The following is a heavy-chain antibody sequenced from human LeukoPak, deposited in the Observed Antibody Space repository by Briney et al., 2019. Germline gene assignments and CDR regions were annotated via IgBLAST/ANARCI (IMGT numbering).Heavy chain of an antibody. Sequence: GASVKVSCKASGYTFTSYGISWVRQAPGQGLEWLGIINPSSGDTSYAQNFQGRVTISRDTSTTTVYMELSSLRSEDTAVYYCVRELSGGTFDYWGQGTLVTVSS. CDR3: VRELSGGTFDY. CDR2: INPSSGDT. V-gene: IGHV1-46*01. D-gene: IGHD3-10*01. CDR1: GYTFTSYG. J-gene: IGHJ4*02.